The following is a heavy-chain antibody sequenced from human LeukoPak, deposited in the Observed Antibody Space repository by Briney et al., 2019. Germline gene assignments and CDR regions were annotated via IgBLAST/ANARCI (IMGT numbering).Heavy chain of an antibody. V-gene: IGHV1-2*02. J-gene: IGHJ4*02. CDR2: INPNSGGT. D-gene: IGHD3-22*01. CDR3: AREYYDSSGYYYFDY. Sequence: ASVKVSCKASGYTFTGYYMHWVRQAPGQGLEWMGWINPNSGGTNYAQKFQGRVTMTRDTSISTAYMELSRLRSDDTAVYYCAREYYDSSGYYYFDYWGQGTLVTVSS. CDR1: GYTFTGYY.